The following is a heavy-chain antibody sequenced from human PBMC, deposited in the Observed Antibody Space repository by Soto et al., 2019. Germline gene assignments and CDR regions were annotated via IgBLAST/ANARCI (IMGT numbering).Heavy chain of an antibody. D-gene: IGHD3-3*01. J-gene: IGHJ4*02. Sequence: PSETLSLTCTVSGGSISSYYWSWIRQPPGKGLEWIGYIYYSGSTNYNPSLKSRVTISVDTSKNQFSLKLSSVTAADTAVYYCARVSVGVYDFWSGYYTDWYYFDYWGQGTLVTVSS. CDR3: ARVSVGVYDFWSGYYTDWYYFDY. CDR1: GGSISSYY. V-gene: IGHV4-59*01. CDR2: IYYSGST.